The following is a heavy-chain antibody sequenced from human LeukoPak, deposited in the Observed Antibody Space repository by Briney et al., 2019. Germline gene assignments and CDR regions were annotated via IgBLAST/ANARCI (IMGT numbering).Heavy chain of an antibody. J-gene: IGHJ4*02. V-gene: IGHV3-48*01. CDR3: ARGKPPDY. CDR2: ISSSSSTM. Sequence: PGGSLRLSCAASGFAFSSYSINWVRQAPGKGLEWVSYISSSSSTMYYADSVQGRFTISRDNAKNSLYLQMNSLRAEDTAVYYCARGKPPDYWGQGTLVTVSS. CDR1: GFAFSSYS. D-gene: IGHD3-10*01.